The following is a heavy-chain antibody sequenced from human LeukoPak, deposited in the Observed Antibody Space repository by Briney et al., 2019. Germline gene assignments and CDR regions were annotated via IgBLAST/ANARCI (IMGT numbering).Heavy chain of an antibody. D-gene: IGHD3-22*01. CDR1: GFTSSSYG. CDR3: AKGVKRPLTWYFDY. V-gene: IGHV3-30*18. Sequence: PGRSLRLSCAASGFTSSSYGMHWVRQAPGKGLEWVAVISYDGSNKYYADSVKGRFTISRDNSKNTLYLQMNSLRAEDTAVYYCAKGVKRPLTWYFDYWGQGTLVTVSS. J-gene: IGHJ4*02. CDR2: ISYDGSNK.